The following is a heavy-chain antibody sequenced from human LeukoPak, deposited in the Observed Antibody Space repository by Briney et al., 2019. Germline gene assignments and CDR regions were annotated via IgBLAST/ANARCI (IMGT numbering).Heavy chain of an antibody. V-gene: IGHV4-39*01. D-gene: IGHD3-10*01. J-gene: IGHJ4*02. CDR3: AISGSGTYYDEQFDY. Sequence: SETLSLTCTVSGGSISSSSYYWGWIRQPPGKGLEWIGNIYHSGNTYYNPSLKTRVTIYVDTSKKQFSLKLNSVTAADTAVYYCAISGSGTYYDEQFDYWGQGTLVTVSS. CDR1: GGSISSSSYY. CDR2: IYHSGNT.